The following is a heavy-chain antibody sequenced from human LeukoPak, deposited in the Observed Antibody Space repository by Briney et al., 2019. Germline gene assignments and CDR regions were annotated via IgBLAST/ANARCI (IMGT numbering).Heavy chain of an antibody. CDR3: ATAASIAVAGTKSSSWFDP. V-gene: IGHV1-24*01. Sequence: ASVNVSCKVSGYTLTELSMHWVRQAPGKGLEWMGGFDPEDGETIYAQKFQGRVTMTEDTSTDTAYMELSSLRSEDTAVYYCATAASIAVAGTKSSSWFDPWGQGTLVTVSS. J-gene: IGHJ5*02. CDR1: GYTLTELS. CDR2: FDPEDGET. D-gene: IGHD6-19*01.